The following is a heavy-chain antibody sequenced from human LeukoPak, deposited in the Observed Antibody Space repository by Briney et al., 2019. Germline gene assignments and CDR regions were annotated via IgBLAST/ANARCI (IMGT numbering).Heavy chain of an antibody. D-gene: IGHD3-22*01. CDR3: TRGSIAYYYMDV. V-gene: IGHV4-61*01. CDR1: GGSISSGSYY. CDR2: IYYSGST. J-gene: IGHJ6*03. Sequence: SETMSLTCTVSGGSISSGSYYWSWIRQPPGKGLEWIGNIYYSGSTNYNPSLKSRVTISVDTSKNQFSLKLSSVTAADTAVYYCTRGSIAYYYMDVWGKGTTVTISS.